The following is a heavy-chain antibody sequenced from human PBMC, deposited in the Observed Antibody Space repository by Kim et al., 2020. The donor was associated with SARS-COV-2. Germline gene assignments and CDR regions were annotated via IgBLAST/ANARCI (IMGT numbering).Heavy chain of an antibody. V-gene: IGHV3-43*01. Sequence: SVTSRFTITTDNSKNSLYLQMNSLRTEDTALYYCAKCFRRRYYSYYGMDVWGQGTTVTVSS. J-gene: IGHJ6*02. D-gene: IGHD3-16*01. CDR3: AKCFRRRYYSYYGMDV.